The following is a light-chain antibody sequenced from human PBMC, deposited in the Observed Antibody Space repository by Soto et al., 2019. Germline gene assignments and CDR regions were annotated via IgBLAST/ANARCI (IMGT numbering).Light chain of an antibody. CDR2: VNSDGSH. Sequence: QSVLTQSPSASASLGASVNLTCSLDSGHSGNPIAWHQQQPEKGPRYLMKVNSDGSHRKGDGIPDRFSGSSSGAERDLTISSLQAEDEADYYCQTWSTGILFGGGTKLTVL. J-gene: IGLJ2*01. V-gene: IGLV4-69*01. CDR1: SGHSGNP. CDR3: QTWSTGIL.